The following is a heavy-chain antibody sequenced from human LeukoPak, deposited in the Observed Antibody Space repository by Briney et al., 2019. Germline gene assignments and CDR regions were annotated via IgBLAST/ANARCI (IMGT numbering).Heavy chain of an antibody. CDR1: GGTFSSYA. CDR2: IIPIFGTA. D-gene: IGHD5-18*01. V-gene: IGHV1-69*05. CDR3: ASGVQLWSIDY. J-gene: IGHJ4*02. Sequence: AASVKVSCKASGGTFSSYAISWVRQAPGQGLEWMGRIIPIFGTANYAQKFQGRVTITTDESTSTAYMELSSLRSGDTAVYYCASGVQLWSIDYWGQGTLVTVSS.